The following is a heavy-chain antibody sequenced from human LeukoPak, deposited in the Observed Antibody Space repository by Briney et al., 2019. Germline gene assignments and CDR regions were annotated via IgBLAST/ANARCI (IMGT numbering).Heavy chain of an antibody. Sequence: GGSLRLSCAASGFTLSAYWMSWVRQAPGKGLEWVASIKQDGSDKYYVDSVRGRFTISRDNAENSLYLQVNSLRAEDTAVYFCARDGGWAFAMWGQGTMVSVSS. J-gene: IGHJ3*02. D-gene: IGHD6-19*01. CDR1: GFTLSAYW. CDR2: IKQDGSDK. V-gene: IGHV3-7*04. CDR3: ARDGGWAFAM.